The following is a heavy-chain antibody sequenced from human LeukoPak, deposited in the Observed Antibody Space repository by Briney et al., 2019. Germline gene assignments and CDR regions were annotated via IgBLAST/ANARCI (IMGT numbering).Heavy chain of an antibody. V-gene: IGHV3-30-3*01. J-gene: IGHJ6*02. CDR2: ISYDGSNK. CDR3: ARTLGYCSGGSCYSYGMDV. D-gene: IGHD2-15*01. Sequence: PGRSLRLSCAASGFTFSSYAMHWVRQAPGKGREWVAVISYDGSNKYYADSVKGRFTISRDNSKNTLYLQMSSLRAEDTAVYYCARTLGYCSGGSCYSYGMDVWGQGTTVTVFS. CDR1: GFTFSSYA.